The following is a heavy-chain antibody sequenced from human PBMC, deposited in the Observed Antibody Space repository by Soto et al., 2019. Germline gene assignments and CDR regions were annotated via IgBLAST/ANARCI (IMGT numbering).Heavy chain of an antibody. CDR1: GFSFDKDA. CDR3: STAESPAEAYFFDY. CDR2: IRTQTYGWTT. V-gene: IGHV3-49*04. J-gene: IGHJ4*02. Sequence: EVQLVESGGGLVQPGRSLRLSCTASGFSFDKDAINWVRQAPGRGLEGVGLIRTQTYGWTTEYAPYMKGRFTVSRDDLNNIAYLQIRSLNTGDSAVYFCSTAESPAEAYFFDYWGQGTLGTVS.